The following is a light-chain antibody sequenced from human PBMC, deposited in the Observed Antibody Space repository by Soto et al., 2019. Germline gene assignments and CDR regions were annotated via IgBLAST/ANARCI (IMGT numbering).Light chain of an antibody. Sequence: SYERTHPSSVSLSPGHTARITCSGDVLAKKYARWFQQKPGQAPVLVIYKDSERPSGIPERFSGSSSGTTVTLTISGAQVEDEADYYCYSAADNKYVFGTGTKVTVL. CDR3: YSAADNKYV. J-gene: IGLJ1*01. CDR1: VLAKKY. CDR2: KDS. V-gene: IGLV3-27*01.